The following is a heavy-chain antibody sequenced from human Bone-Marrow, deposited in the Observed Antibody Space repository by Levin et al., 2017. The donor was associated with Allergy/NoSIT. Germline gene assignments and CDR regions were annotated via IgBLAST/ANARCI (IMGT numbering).Heavy chain of an antibody. J-gene: IGHJ5*02. CDR3: ARGGPGRSSGGYNNWFDP. CDR2: IYYSGST. CDR1: GGSISSYY. D-gene: IGHD2-15*01. V-gene: IGHV4-59*01. Sequence: SETLSLTCTVSGGSISSYYWSWIRQPPGKGLEWIGYIYYSGSTNYNPSLKSRVTISVDTSKNQFSLKLSSVTAADTAVYYCARGGPGRSSGGYNNWFDPWGQGTLVTVSS.